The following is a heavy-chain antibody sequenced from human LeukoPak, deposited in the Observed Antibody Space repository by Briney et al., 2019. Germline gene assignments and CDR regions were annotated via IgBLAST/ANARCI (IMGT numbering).Heavy chain of an antibody. CDR2: IYYSGST. J-gene: IGHJ5*02. CDR3: ASVGATGWFDP. V-gene: IGHV4-39*07. D-gene: IGHD1-26*01. CDR1: GGSISSSSYY. Sequence: SETLSLTCTVSGGSISSSSYYWGWIRQPPGKGLEWIGSIYYSGSTYYNPSLMSRVSISVDTSKNQFSLKLSSVTAADTAVYYCASVGATGWFDPWGQGTLVTVSS.